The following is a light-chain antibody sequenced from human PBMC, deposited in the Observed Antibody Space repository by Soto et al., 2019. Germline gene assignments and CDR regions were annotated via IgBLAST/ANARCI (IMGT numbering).Light chain of an antibody. Sequence: DIQMTQSPSSLSASVGDRVTITCRASQGISNYLAWYQQKPGKVPKLLIYAASKLQSGVPSRFSGRGSGTDCTLAISSLQPEDVATYYCQKYDSAPWTFGQGTTVQIK. V-gene: IGKV1-27*01. CDR1: QGISNY. CDR3: QKYDSAPWT. J-gene: IGKJ1*01. CDR2: AAS.